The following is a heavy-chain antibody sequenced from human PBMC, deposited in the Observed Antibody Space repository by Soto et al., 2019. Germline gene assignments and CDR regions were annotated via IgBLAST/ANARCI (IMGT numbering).Heavy chain of an antibody. J-gene: IGHJ4*01. D-gene: IGHD3-22*01. CDR2: IYYSGST. CDR1: GGSVSSGSYY. CDR3: ARVEVPLHYYHSSGYFDY. V-gene: IGHV4-61*01. Sequence: SETLSLTCTVSGGSVSSGSYYWSWIRQLPGKGLEWIGYIYYSGSTNYNPSLKSRVTISVDTSKNQFSLKLSSVTAADTAVYYCARVEVPLHYYHSSGYFDYSGHGTLVTVS.